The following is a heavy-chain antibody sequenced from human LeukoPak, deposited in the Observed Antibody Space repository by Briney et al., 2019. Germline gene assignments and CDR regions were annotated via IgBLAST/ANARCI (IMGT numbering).Heavy chain of an antibody. CDR1: GYIFTSYG. V-gene: IGHV1-18*04. CDR2: ISAYNGKT. J-gene: IGHJ4*02. CDR3: ARGPGYGDSMYYLDY. D-gene: IGHD2-21*02. Sequence: ASVKVSCKASGYIFTSYGISWVRQAPGQGLEWMGWISAYNGKTNYAQKLQGRVTMTTDTSTTTVYMGVRSLRSDDTAVYYCARGPGYGDSMYYLDYWGQGTLVTVSS.